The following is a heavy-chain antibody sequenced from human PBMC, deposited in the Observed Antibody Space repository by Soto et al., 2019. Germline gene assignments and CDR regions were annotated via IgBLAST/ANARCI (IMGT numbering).Heavy chain of an antibody. V-gene: IGHV3-21*01. CDR1: GFTFSSYS. CDR3: ARALRVGAFDI. Sequence: GGSLRLSCAASGFTFSSYSMNWVRQAPGKGLEWVSSISSSSSYIYYADSVKGRFTISRDNAKNSLYLQMNSLRAEDTAVYYCARALRVGAFDIWGQGTMVTVSS. CDR2: ISSSSSYI. J-gene: IGHJ3*02.